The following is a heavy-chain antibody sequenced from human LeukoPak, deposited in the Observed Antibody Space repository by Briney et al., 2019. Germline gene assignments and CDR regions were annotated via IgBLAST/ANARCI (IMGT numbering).Heavy chain of an antibody. D-gene: IGHD3-22*01. CDR1: GGSISSSSYY. CDR3: ARRNTYYYDSSGYFDY. V-gene: IGHV4-39*01. CDR2: IYYSGST. J-gene: IGHJ4*02. Sequence: SETLSLTCTVSGGSISSSSYYWGWIRQPPGKGLEWIGRIYYSGSTYYNPSLKSRVTISVDTSKNQFSLKLSSVTAADTAVYYCARRNTYYYDSSGYFDYWGQGTLVTVSS.